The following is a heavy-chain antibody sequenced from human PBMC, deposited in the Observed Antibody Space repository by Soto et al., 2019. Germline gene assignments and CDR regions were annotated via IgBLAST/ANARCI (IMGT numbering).Heavy chain of an antibody. CDR1: GYTFTGYY. J-gene: IGHJ6*02. CDR2: INPNSGGT. Sequence: QVQLVQSGAEVKKPGASVKVSCKASGYTFTGYYMHWVRQAPGQGLEWMGWINPNSGGTNYAQKFQGWVTMTRDTSISTAYMELSRLRSDDTAVYYCARDIGVAATPHYYYYGMDVWGQGTTVTVSS. V-gene: IGHV1-2*04. D-gene: IGHD2-15*01. CDR3: ARDIGVAATPHYYYYGMDV.